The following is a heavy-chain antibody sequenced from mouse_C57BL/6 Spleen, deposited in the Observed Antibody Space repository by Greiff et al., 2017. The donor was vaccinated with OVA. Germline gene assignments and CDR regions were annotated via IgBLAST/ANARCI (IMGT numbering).Heavy chain of an antibody. D-gene: IGHD1-1*01. CDR2: ISDGGSYT. V-gene: IGHV5-4*01. CDR3: AREKSYGFDY. J-gene: IGHJ2*01. Sequence: EVKLMESGGGLVKPGGSLKLSCAASGFTFSSYAMSWVRQTPEKRLEWVATISDGGSYTYYPDNVKGRFTISRDNAKNHLYLQMSHLKSEDTAMYYCAREKSYGFDYWGQGTTLTVSS. CDR1: GFTFSSYA.